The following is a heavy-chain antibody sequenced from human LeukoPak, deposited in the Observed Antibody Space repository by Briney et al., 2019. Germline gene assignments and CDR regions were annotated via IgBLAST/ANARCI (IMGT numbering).Heavy chain of an antibody. J-gene: IGHJ4*02. CDR2: IYSIGT. D-gene: IGHD6-13*01. CDR1: GGSLTSDY. Sequence: SEPLSLTCSVSGGSLTSDYWSWMRQSPVRGLEFIAYIYSIGTIYNPSLKDRVTLSIDTSNSQYSLKLDSVTAADTAVYYCARRAAMGQAYFDYWGQGILVTVSS. CDR3: ARRAAMGQAYFDY. V-gene: IGHV4-59*08.